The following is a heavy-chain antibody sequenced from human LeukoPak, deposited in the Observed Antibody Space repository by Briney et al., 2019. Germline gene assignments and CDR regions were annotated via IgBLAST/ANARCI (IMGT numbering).Heavy chain of an antibody. CDR3: ARASGWYWGKHGDFDY. CDR2: IYYSGST. J-gene: IGHJ4*02. Sequence: KTSETLSLTCTVSGGSISSSSYYWGWTRQPPGKGLEWIGSIYYSGSTYYNPSLKSRVTISVDTSKNQFSLKLSSVTAADTAVYYCARASGWYWGKHGDFDYWGQGTLVTVSS. D-gene: IGHD6-19*01. V-gene: IGHV4-39*01. CDR1: GGSISSSSYY.